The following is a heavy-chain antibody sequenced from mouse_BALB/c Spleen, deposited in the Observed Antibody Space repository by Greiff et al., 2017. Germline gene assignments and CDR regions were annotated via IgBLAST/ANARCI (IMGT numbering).Heavy chain of an antibody. CDR3: ARGDYGSSPPYAMDY. J-gene: IGHJ4*01. CDR1: GFSLTGYG. CDR2: IWGDGST. D-gene: IGHD1-1*01. V-gene: IGHV2-6-7*01. Sequence: VQRVESGPGLVAPSQSLSITCTVSGFSLTGYGVNWVRQPPGKGLEWLGMIWGDGSTDYNSALKSRLSISKDNSKSQVFLKMNSLQTDDTARYYCARGDYGSSPPYAMDYWGQGTSVTVSS.